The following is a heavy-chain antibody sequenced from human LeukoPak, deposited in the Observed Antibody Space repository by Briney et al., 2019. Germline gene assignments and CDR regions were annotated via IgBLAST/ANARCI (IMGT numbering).Heavy chain of an antibody. CDR2: IDPSDSYT. V-gene: IGHV5-10-1*01. CDR3: ARRVYSGDWFDP. D-gene: IGHD3-10*01. CDR1: GYSFTSYW. J-gene: IGHJ5*02. Sequence: GESLKISCKGSGYSFTSYWISWVRQMPGKGLEWMGRIDPSDSYTNYSPSFQGHVTISADKSISTAYLQWSSMKASDTAMYYCARRVYSGDWFDPWGQGTLVTVSS.